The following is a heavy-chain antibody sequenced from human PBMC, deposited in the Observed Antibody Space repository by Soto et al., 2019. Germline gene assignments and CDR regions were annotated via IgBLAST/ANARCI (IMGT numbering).Heavy chain of an antibody. CDR3: TKGKSTGDIDRFDP. V-gene: IGHV3-23*01. CDR1: GFTLQNYA. D-gene: IGHD3-10*01. J-gene: IGHJ5*02. CDR2: LIGGHYGT. Sequence: ASLLLSCAASGFTLQNYAMAWVRQAAGKGLEWVSTLIGGHYGTAYSYSVKGRFTVSRDNSKNCLYLQMNSLGVEDTAMYFCTKGKSTGDIDRFDPWGQGSLVTVSS.